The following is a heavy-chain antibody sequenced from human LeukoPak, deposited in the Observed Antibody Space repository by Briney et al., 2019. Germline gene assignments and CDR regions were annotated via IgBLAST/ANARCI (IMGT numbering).Heavy chain of an antibody. CDR1: GFTFSSYS. V-gene: IGHV3-21*01. D-gene: IGHD6-6*01. Sequence: PGGSLRLSCAASGFTFSSYSMNWVRQAPGKGLEWVSSISSSSSYIYYADSVKGRFTISRDNAKNSLYLQMDSLRAEGTAVYYCARSKQLVPGLGYWGQGTLVTVSS. CDR3: ARSKQLVPGLGY. J-gene: IGHJ4*02. CDR2: ISSSSSYI.